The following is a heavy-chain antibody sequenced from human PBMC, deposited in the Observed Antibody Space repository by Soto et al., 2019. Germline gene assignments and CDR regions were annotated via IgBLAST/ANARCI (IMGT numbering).Heavy chain of an antibody. D-gene: IGHD6-6*01. CDR3: ARGEGMAARHDGYDI. CDR1: GYTFTGYY. Sequence: GASLNVSCKASGYTFTGYYMHWVRQAPGQGLEWMGWITPTTVNTNYAQKIQGRVTMTRDTSASTAYMELRSLRSDDTAVYYCARGEGMAARHDGYDIWGQGTMVTVS. CDR2: ITPTTVNT. J-gene: IGHJ3*02. V-gene: IGHV1-2*02.